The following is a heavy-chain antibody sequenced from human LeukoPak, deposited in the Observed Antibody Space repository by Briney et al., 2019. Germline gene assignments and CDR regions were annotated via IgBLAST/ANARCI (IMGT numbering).Heavy chain of an antibody. D-gene: IGHD5-12*01. CDR3: AREISGYDYVNSYFDY. CDR1: GGSFSNGGYF. Sequence: SQTLSLICTVYGGSFSNGGYFWSCIRQHPGKGLEWIGSISYSGSTYYNPSRKSRVTISVDTSKNHFSLKLSSVTAADTAVYYCAREISGYDYVNSYFDYWGQGTLVTVSS. V-gene: IGHV4-31*03. CDR2: ISYSGST. J-gene: IGHJ4*02.